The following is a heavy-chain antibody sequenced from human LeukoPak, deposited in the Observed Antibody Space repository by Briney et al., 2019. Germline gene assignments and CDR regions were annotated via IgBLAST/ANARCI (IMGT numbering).Heavy chain of an antibody. D-gene: IGHD6-19*01. CDR2: VSPNSGNT. CDR3: ATTAQKGPQWLESYYFDY. J-gene: IGHJ4*02. V-gene: IGHV1-8*01. CDR1: GYTFTSYD. Sequence: RASVKVSCKASGYTFTSYDLNWVRQATGQGLEWMGWVSPNSGNTGYAQKFQGRVTMTEDTSTDTAYMELSSLRSEDTAVYYCATTAQKGPQWLESYYFDYWGQGTLVTVSS.